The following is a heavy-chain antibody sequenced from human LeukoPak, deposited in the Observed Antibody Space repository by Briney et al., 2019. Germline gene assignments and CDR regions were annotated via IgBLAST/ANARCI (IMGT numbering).Heavy chain of an antibody. CDR1: GYTFTTYG. CDR3: TTWRWGGH. V-gene: IGHV1-18*01. CDR2: ISPYNGNT. Sequence: ASVKVSSTASGYTFTTYGITWIRQSPGQGLEWMGWISPYNGNTNYGLKFQGRLTLTTDTATSTAYMELRSLQSDDSAVYYCTTWRWGGHWRQGTLISVSS. J-gene: IGHJ4*02. D-gene: IGHD4-23*01.